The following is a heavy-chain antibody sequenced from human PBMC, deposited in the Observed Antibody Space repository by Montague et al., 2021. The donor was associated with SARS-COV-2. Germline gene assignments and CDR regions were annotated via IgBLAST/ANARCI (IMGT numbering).Heavy chain of an antibody. CDR3: ARGRANVDPPDL. CDR2: IHYSGSS. V-gene: IGHV4-31*03. D-gene: IGHD3-10*02. J-gene: IGHJ3*01. CDR1: GGSINSGNYY. Sequence: TLSLTCTVSGGSINSGNYYWSWIRQPPGKGLEWIGYIHYSGSSNYSPSLRSRLTISMDTSKKQLSLTVNSVTAADTAVYYCARGRANVDPPDLWGQGTLVTVSS.